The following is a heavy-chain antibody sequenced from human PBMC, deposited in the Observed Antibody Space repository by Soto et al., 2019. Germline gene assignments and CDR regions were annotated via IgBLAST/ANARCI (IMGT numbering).Heavy chain of an antibody. Sequence: HPGGSLRLSCAASGFTFSSYGMHWVRQAPGKGLEWVAVISYDGSNKYYADSVKGRFTISRDNSKNTLYLQMNSLRAEDTAVYYCAKDLAYYDFWSGYPPEVYYYYGMDVWGQGTTVTVSS. CDR1: GFTFSSYG. CDR3: AKDLAYYDFWSGYPPEVYYYYGMDV. J-gene: IGHJ6*02. D-gene: IGHD3-3*01. V-gene: IGHV3-30*18. CDR2: ISYDGSNK.